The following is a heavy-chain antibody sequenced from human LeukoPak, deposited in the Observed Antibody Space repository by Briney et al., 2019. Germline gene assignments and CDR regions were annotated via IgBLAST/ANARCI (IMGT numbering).Heavy chain of an antibody. V-gene: IGHV1-69*13. CDR3: ARGHLGATGGLDFDY. J-gene: IGHJ4*02. D-gene: IGHD1-26*01. CDR2: IIPIFGTA. Sequence: SVKVSCKASGGTFSSHAISWVRQAPGQGLEWMGGIIPIFGTANYAQKFQGRVTITADESTSTAYMELSSLRSEDTAVYYCARGHLGATGGLDFDYWGQGTLVTVSS. CDR1: GGTFSSHA.